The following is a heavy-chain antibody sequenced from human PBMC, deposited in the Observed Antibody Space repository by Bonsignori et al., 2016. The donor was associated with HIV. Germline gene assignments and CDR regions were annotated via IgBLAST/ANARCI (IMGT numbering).Heavy chain of an antibody. CDR3: ARSRYCSGYSCYSRNF. CDR1: GYTFTDYF. J-gene: IGHJ4*01. V-gene: IGHV1-2*02. CDR2: INPNSGAT. Sequence: QVQMVQSGAELKKPGASVELSCKASGYTFTDYFIHWVRQAPGQGLEWMGWINPNSGATNFAQKFQDRVTMTGDTSISTAYMELSSLRSDDTATYYCARSRYCSGYSCYSRNF. D-gene: IGHD2-15*01.